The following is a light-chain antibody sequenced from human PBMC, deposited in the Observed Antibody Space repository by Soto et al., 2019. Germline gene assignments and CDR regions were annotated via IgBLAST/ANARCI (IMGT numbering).Light chain of an antibody. CDR2: STY. CDR1: SSNIGSNS. J-gene: IGLJ2*01. V-gene: IGLV1-47*02. Sequence: QSILTQPPSASGTPGKSVTISCSGRSSNIGSNSVYWYQQLPGAAPKLLIYSTYRRPSGVPDRFSASKSGTSASLAISGLRSEDEADYYCAAWDDSLSGPGVFGGGTKLTVL. CDR3: AAWDDSLSGPGV.